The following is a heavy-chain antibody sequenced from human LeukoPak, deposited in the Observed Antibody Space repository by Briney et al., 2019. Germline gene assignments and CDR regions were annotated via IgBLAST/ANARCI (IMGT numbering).Heavy chain of an antibody. V-gene: IGHV1-18*01. CDR3: ARDWREVAAVPNDP. J-gene: IGHJ5*02. D-gene: IGHD6-13*01. Sequence: ASVKVSCKASGYTFTSYGISWVRQAPGQGLEWMGWISAYNTNTNYAQKLQGRVTMTTDTSTSTAYMELRSLRSDDTAVYYCARDWREVAAVPNDPWGQGTLVTVSS. CDR1: GYTFTSYG. CDR2: ISAYNTNT.